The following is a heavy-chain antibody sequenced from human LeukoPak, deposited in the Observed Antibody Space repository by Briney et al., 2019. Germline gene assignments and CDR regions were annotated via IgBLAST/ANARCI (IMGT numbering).Heavy chain of an antibody. J-gene: IGHJ4*02. CDR2: IIPIFGTA. CDR1: GGTYSSYA. D-gene: IGHD2-21*02. CDR3: ARDQGYCGGDCYSTFDY. V-gene: IGHV1-69*01. Sequence: SVKVSCKASGGTYSSYAISWVRQAPGQGLEWMGGIIPIFGTANYAQKFQGRVTITADESTSTAYMELSSLRSEDTAVYYCARDQGYCGGDCYSTFDYWGQGTLVTVSS.